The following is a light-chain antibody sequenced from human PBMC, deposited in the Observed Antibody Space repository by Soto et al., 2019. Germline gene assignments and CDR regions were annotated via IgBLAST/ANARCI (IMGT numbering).Light chain of an antibody. J-gene: IGKJ1*01. CDR3: QQYYSHVRT. V-gene: IGKV4-1*01. Sequence: DIVMTQSPDSLAVSLGERATINCKSSQSVLYSSNNKNYLAWYQQKPGQPPKLLIYWASTRESGVPDRFSGSGSGTDFTLTSSSLQAEDVAVYYCQQYYSHVRTFGQGTKVEIK. CDR2: WAS. CDR1: QSVLYSSNNKNY.